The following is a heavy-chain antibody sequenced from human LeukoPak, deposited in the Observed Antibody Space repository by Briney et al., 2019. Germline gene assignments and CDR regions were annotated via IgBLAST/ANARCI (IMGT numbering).Heavy chain of an antibody. Sequence: GGSLRLSCAVSGITLSNYGMSWVRQAPGKGLEWVAGISDSGGSTNYADSVKGRFTISRDNPKNTLYLQMNSLRAEDAAVYFCAKRGIVIRAVIIVGFHKEAYYFDYWGQGALVTVSS. D-gene: IGHD3-10*01. J-gene: IGHJ4*02. CDR2: ISDSGGST. CDR3: AKRGIVIRAVIIVGFHKEAYYFDY. V-gene: IGHV3-23*01. CDR1: GITLSNYG.